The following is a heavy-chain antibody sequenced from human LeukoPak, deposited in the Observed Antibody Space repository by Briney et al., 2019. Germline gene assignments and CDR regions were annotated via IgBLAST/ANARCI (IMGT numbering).Heavy chain of an antibody. CDR1: GFTFSSYA. CDR2: ISYDGSNK. V-gene: IGHV3-30-3*01. Sequence: PGRSLRLSCAASGFTFSSYAMHWVRQAPGKGLEWVAVISYDGSNKYYADSVKGRFTISRDNSKNTLYLQMNSLRAEDTAVYYCARERYSSGWFYFDYWGQGTLVTVSS. J-gene: IGHJ4*02. D-gene: IGHD6-19*01. CDR3: ARERYSSGWFYFDY.